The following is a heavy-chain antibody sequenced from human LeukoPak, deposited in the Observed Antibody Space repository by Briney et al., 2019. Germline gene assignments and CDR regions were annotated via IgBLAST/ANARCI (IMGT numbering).Heavy chain of an antibody. CDR2: IYYSGTT. J-gene: IGHJ5*02. CDR3: ARYSYGGEDWFDP. CDR1: GGSISSSHYY. V-gene: IGHV4-39*01. D-gene: IGHD5-18*01. Sequence: PSETLSLTCAVSGGSISSSHYYWAWIRQPPGKGPEWIGSIYYSGTTYYSPSLKSRVTIFLDASKNQFSLKLTSLTAADTAVYYCARYSYGGEDWFDPWGQGTLVTVSS.